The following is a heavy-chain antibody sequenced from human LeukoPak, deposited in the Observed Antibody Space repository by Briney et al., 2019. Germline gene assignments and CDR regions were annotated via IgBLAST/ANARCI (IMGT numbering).Heavy chain of an antibody. D-gene: IGHD1-1*01. V-gene: IGHV1-2*02. CDR1: GYPFIDYF. Sequence: XSVXVXXKXSGYPFIDYFMHWVRQAPGQGLECLGWIDPNSGVTNYPQNFQGRVTITRDTALSKVYMELSRLRSDDTAVYECARDVMRGVLDVWGKGTTVTVSS. CDR2: IDPNSGVT. J-gene: IGHJ6*04. CDR3: ARDVMRGVLDV.